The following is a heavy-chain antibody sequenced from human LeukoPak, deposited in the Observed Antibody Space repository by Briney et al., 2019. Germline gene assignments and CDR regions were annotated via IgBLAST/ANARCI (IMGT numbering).Heavy chain of an antibody. CDR3: AKREGYSIFDY. J-gene: IGHJ4*02. CDR1: GFTFSNYW. V-gene: IGHV3-7*03. CDR2: MKQDGSEI. D-gene: IGHD5-24*01. Sequence: GRSLRLSCAASGFTFSNYWMSWVRQAPGKGLEWVANMKQDGSEIYYADSVKGRFTIARDNAKNSLYLQMNNLRAEDTAVYYCAKREGYSIFDYWGQGTLVTVSS.